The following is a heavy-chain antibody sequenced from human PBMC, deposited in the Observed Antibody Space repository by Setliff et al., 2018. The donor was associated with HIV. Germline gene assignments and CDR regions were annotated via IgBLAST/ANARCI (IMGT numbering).Heavy chain of an antibody. J-gene: IGHJ3*02. CDR2: IRYDGSNK. Sequence: EGSLRLSCEASAFIFSSYGMHWVRQTPGKGLEWVAFIRYDGSNKYYADSVKGRFTISRDNSKNTLYLQMNSLTDEDTAVYYCAKVFAFGVDGFDIWGQGTMVTVSS. D-gene: IGHD3-10*01. CDR3: AKVFAFGVDGFDI. CDR1: AFIFSSYG. V-gene: IGHV3-30*02.